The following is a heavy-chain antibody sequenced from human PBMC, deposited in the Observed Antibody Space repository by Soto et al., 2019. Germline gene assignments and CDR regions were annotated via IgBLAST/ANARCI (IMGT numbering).Heavy chain of an antibody. D-gene: IGHD3-22*01. CDR1: GYTFTGHY. V-gene: IGHV1-2*02. J-gene: IGHJ4*02. Sequence: GASVKVSCKTSGYTFTGHYIHWVRQAPGQGLEWMGWINPNSSATSYAQKFQGRVTMTRDTSIRIAYMELSRLTSDDTAIYYCARDSQIHRVVVIDYWGQGNLVTVSS. CDR2: INPNSSAT. CDR3: ARDSQIHRVVVIDY.